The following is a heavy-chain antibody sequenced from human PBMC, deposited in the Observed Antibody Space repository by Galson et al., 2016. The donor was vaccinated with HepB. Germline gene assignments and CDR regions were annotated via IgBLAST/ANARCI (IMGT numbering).Heavy chain of an antibody. Sequence: SLRLSCAASGFTVSTNYMTWVRQAPGKGLEWVSVIYSDEAGGSTYYADSVKGRFTISRDNSKNTIYLQMNSLSAEDTAVYYCARGHCSNGVCYNNPDYWGQGTLVTVSS. D-gene: IGHD2-8*01. CDR2: IYSDEAGGST. CDR3: ARGHCSNGVCYNNPDY. CDR1: GFTVSTNY. V-gene: IGHV3-53*01. J-gene: IGHJ4*02.